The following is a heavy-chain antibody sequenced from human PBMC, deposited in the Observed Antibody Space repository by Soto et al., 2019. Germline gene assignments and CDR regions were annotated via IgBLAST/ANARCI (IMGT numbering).Heavy chain of an antibody. D-gene: IGHD2-21*02. V-gene: IGHV1-69*06. CDR1: GGTFSSKT. Sequence: QVQLVQSGAEVKKPGSSVKISCRASGGTFSSKTINWVRQAAGQGLEWMGGIIPLFGTANYAEKFQGRITITAENSTKTAYMELRSRRSDDTAVYYCGSKAACGGDCDAFDSWGQGTLVTVSS. CDR2: IIPLFGTA. J-gene: IGHJ4*02. CDR3: GSKAACGGDCDAFDS.